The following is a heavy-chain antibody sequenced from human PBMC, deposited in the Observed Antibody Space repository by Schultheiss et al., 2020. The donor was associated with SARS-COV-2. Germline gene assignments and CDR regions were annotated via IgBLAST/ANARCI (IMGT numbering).Heavy chain of an antibody. CDR2: IWYDGSNK. CDR3: ARDKKNDFWSGYQPDY. D-gene: IGHD3-3*01. V-gene: IGHV3-33*08. CDR1: GFTFSSYA. Sequence: GGSLRLSCSASGFTFSSYAMHWVRQAPGKGLEWVAVIWYDGSNKYYADSVKGRFTISRDNSKNTLYLQMNSLRAEDTAVYYCARDKKNDFWSGYQPDYWGQGTLVTVSS. J-gene: IGHJ4*02.